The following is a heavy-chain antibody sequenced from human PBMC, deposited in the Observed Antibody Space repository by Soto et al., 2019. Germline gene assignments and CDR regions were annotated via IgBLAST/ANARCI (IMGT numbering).Heavy chain of an antibody. CDR3: ARDKVYGDNSFDF. J-gene: IGHJ4*02. Sequence: QVSLVQSGAEVKKPGASVNVSCKAFGYIFSNFYIHWVRQAPEQGLEWMGIINPNTGGTSYPQKFQGRVTLTRDTSTSTVHMEMSSLTSEDTAVYYCARDKVYGDNSFDFWGQGTLVTVSS. D-gene: IGHD4-17*01. CDR2: INPNTGGT. CDR1: GYIFSNFY. V-gene: IGHV1-46*01.